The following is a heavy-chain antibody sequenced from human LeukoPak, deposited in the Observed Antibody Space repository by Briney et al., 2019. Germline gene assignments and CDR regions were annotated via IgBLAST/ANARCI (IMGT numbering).Heavy chain of an antibody. CDR1: GYTFTSYG. CDR3: ARDAITMIGGHPGVLHWFDP. J-gene: IGHJ5*02. V-gene: IGHV1-18*01. CDR2: ISAYNGNT. Sequence: GASVKVSCKASGYTFTSYGISWVRHAPGQGLEWMGWISAYNGNTNYAQKLQGRVTMTTDTSTSTAYMELRSLRSDDTAVYYCARDAITMIGGHPGVLHWFDPWGQGTLVTVSS. D-gene: IGHD3-22*01.